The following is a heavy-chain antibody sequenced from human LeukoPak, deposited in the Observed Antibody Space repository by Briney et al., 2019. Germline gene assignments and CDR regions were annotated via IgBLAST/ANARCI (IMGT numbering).Heavy chain of an antibody. Sequence: PGGTLRLSCAASGFTFSSYAMHWVLQAPGKGLEWVAVISYDGSNKYYADSVKGRFTISRDNSKNSLYLQMNSLRAEDTALYFFFFKKKTAYEIAVAINYWGQGTLVTVSS. V-gene: IGHV3-30-3*01. CDR3: FFKKKTAYEIAVAINY. D-gene: IGHD6-19*01. CDR1: GFTFSSYA. J-gene: IGHJ4*02. CDR2: ISYDGSNK.